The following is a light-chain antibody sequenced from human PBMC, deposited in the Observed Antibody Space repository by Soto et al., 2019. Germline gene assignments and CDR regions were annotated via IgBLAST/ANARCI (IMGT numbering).Light chain of an antibody. J-gene: IGLJ1*01. CDR2: DNN. V-gene: IGLV1-51*01. CDR1: SSNIGNNY. Sequence: QSVLTQPPSVSAAPGQKVTISCSGSSSNIGNNYVSWYQQLPGTAPKLLIYDNNKRPSGIPDRFSGSKSGTSATLGITGLQTGDEADYYCGTWDSSLSALSVFGTGPKVTVL. CDR3: GTWDSSLSALSV.